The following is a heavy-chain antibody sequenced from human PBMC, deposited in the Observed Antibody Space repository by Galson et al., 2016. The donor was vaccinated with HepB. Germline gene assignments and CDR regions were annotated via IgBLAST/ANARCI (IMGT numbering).Heavy chain of an antibody. CDR1: GGSFSGYY. CDR2: ITQSGTT. V-gene: IGHV4-34*01. Sequence: SETLSLTCAVNGGSFSGYYWSWIRQSPGKGLEWIGEITQSGTTNYNPSLKSRLPMSLDTSKNHSSLNLTSATAADSAVFYCARAPLAYGLDVWGPGTTVTVSS. CDR3: ARAPLAYGLDV. J-gene: IGHJ6*02. D-gene: IGHD5-12*01.